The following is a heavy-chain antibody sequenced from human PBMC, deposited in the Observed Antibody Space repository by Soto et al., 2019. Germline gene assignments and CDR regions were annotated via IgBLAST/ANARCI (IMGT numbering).Heavy chain of an antibody. CDR3: ARDSGMIRGNYGMDV. J-gene: IGHJ6*02. CDR2: IYSGGNI. Sequence: EVQLVESGGGLIQPGGSLRLSCAASGFIVRSNYMTWVRQAPGKGLEWVSVIYSGGNIYYADSVKGRFTTSRDNSQNTMFLQMNSLRAEDTAVYYGARDSGMIRGNYGMDVWGQGTTVTVSS. D-gene: IGHD3-10*01. V-gene: IGHV3-53*01. CDR1: GFIVRSNY.